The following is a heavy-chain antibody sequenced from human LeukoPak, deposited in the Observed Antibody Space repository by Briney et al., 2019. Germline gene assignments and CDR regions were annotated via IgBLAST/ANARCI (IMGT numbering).Heavy chain of an antibody. D-gene: IGHD1-7*01. CDR1: GYTFTGYY. J-gene: IGHJ5*02. CDR3: ARAVEYNWYYRFDP. V-gene: IGHV1-2*02. Sequence: ASVKVSCKASGYTFTGYYMHWVRQAPGQGLEWMGWINPNSGGTNYAQKFQGRVTMTRDTSISTAYMELSRLRSDDTAVYYCARAVEYNWYYRFDPWGQGTLVTVSS. CDR2: INPNSGGT.